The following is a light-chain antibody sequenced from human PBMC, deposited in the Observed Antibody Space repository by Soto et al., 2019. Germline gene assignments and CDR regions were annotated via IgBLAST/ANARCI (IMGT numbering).Light chain of an antibody. CDR2: EGS. Sequence: QSVLTQPASVSGSPGQSITISCTGTSSDVGSDNLVSWYQQHPGKAPKLMIYEGSKRPSGVSNRFSGSKSGNTASLTISGLQAEDEADYYCCSYGGSSTAIFGGGTKVTVL. CDR3: CSYGGSSTAI. J-gene: IGLJ2*01. V-gene: IGLV2-23*01. CDR1: SSDVGSDNL.